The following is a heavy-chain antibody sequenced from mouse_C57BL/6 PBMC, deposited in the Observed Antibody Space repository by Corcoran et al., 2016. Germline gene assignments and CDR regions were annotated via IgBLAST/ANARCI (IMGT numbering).Heavy chain of an antibody. Sequence: EVQLQQSGPELVKPGASVKISCKASGYTFTDYYMNWVKQSHGKSLEWIGDINPNNGGTSYNQKFKGKATLTVDKSSSTAYMELRSLTSEDSAVYYCASGGLYYYAMDYWGQGTSVTVSS. V-gene: IGHV1-26*01. CDR1: GYTFTDYY. CDR3: ASGGLYYYAMDY. J-gene: IGHJ4*01. D-gene: IGHD1-1*01. CDR2: INPNNGGT.